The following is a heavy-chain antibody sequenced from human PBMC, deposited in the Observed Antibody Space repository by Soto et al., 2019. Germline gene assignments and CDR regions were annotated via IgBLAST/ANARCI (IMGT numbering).Heavy chain of an antibody. V-gene: IGHV4-59*01. J-gene: IGHJ5*02. CDR3: ARDTSNYDSHNWFDP. D-gene: IGHD3-22*01. CDR1: GGSISSYY. Sequence: QVQLQESGPGLVKPSETLSLTCTVSGGSISSYYWSWIRQPPGKGLEWIGYIYYSGSTNYNPSLKSRVTISVDTSKNQFSLKLSSVTAADTAVYYCARDTSNYDSHNWFDPWGQGTLVTVSS. CDR2: IYYSGST.